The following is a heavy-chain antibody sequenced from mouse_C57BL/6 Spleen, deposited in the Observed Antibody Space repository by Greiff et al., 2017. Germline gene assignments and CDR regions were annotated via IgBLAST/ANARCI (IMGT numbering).Heavy chain of an antibody. J-gene: IGHJ4*01. D-gene: IGHD1-1*01. CDR2: INPNNGGT. CDR3: AKIYYYGSTYYAMDY. Sequence: EVQLQQSGPELVKPGASVKIPCKASGYTFTDYNMDWVKQSHGKSLEWIGDINPNNGGTIYNQKFKGKATLTVDKTSSTAYMELHSLTSEETTVYYCAKIYYYGSTYYAMDYWGQGTSVTVSS. V-gene: IGHV1-18*01. CDR1: GYTFTDYN.